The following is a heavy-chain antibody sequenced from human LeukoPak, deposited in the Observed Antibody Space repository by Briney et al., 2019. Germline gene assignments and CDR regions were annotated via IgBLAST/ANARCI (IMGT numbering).Heavy chain of an antibody. CDR2: LHSGGST. Sequence: PGGSLRLSCAASGFTMSNNYMSWLRQAPGKGLECVSVLHSGGSTYYADSVKGRFTISRDNSKNTLYLQMNSLRAEDTAVYYCAANHPFDPWGQGTLVTVSS. J-gene: IGHJ5*02. CDR3: AANHPFDP. V-gene: IGHV3-66*01. CDR1: GFTMSNNY. D-gene: IGHD1-14*01.